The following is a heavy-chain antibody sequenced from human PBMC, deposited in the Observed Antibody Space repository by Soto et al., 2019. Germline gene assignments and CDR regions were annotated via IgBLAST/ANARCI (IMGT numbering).Heavy chain of an antibody. J-gene: IGHJ5*02. CDR2: ISAHHGDT. Sequence: QVRLVQSGSEVKKPGASVKVSCKASGYTFTSYGFSWVRQAPGQGLEWVGWISAHHGDTNYAQKFQGRVTMTTDTSTSTAYMELRSLRSDYTAVYYCARDTMVTSDWFDTWGQGTLVTVSS. V-gene: IGHV1-18*01. CDR1: GYTFTSYG. CDR3: ARDTMVTSDWFDT. D-gene: IGHD4-17*01.